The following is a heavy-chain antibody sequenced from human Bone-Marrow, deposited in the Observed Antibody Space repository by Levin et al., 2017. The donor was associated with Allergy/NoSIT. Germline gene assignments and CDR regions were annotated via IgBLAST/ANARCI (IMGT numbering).Heavy chain of an antibody. D-gene: IGHD1-26*01. CDR1: GYTFTDYY. V-gene: IGHV1-2*02. J-gene: IGHJ3*01. CDR2: INPDGGGT. CDR3: ARDLVGVDAFDF. Sequence: ASVKVSCKATGYTFTDYYIHWIRQAPGQGLEWMRRINPDGGGTKFSQKFEGRVTLSRDTSIRTVNMELSSLRSDDTAVYFCARDLVGVDAFDFWGQGTMVIVSS.